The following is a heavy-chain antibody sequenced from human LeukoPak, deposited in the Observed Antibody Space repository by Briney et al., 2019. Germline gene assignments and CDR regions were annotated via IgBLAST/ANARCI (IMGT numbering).Heavy chain of an antibody. CDR3: ARGSVAAAGLYYFDY. D-gene: IGHD6-13*01. CDR2: INAGNGNT. CDR1: GYTFTSYA. J-gene: IGHJ4*02. Sequence: GASVKVSCKASGYTFTSYAMHWVRQAPGQRLEWMGWINAGNGNTKYSQELQGRVTITRDTSASTAYMELSSLRSEDMAVYYCARGSVAAAGLYYFDYWGQGTLVTVSS. V-gene: IGHV1-3*03.